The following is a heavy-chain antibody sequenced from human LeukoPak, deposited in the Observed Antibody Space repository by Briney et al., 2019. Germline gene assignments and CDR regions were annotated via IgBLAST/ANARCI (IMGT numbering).Heavy chain of an antibody. J-gene: IGHJ6*04. CDR1: GFTFSRSW. Sequence: GGSLRLSCAASGFTFSRSWMDWVRQAPGQGLEWVSYISSSGSTIYYADSVKGRFTISRDNAKNSLYLQMNSLRAEDTAVYYCAELGITMIGGVWGKGTTVTISS. V-gene: IGHV3-48*03. D-gene: IGHD3-10*02. CDR3: AELGITMIGGV. CDR2: ISSSGSTI.